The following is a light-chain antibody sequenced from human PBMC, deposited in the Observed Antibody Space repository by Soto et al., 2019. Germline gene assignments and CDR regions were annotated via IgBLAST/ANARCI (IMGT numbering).Light chain of an antibody. Sequence: EIVLTQSPGTLSLSPGERATLSCGASQSVTSTYLAWYQHKPGQAPRLLLYGASSRATGIPDRFSGSGSGTDFNLTISRLEPEDFAVYYCQPYGSSPRTFGQGTKVEIK. CDR3: QPYGSSPRT. V-gene: IGKV3-20*01. J-gene: IGKJ1*01. CDR2: GAS. CDR1: QSVTSTY.